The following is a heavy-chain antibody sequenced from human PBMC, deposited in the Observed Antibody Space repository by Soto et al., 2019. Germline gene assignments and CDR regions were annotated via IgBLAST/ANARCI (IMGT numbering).Heavy chain of an antibody. Sequence: QMQLVESGGGVVQPGRSLRLSCAASGFTFRSYGIHWVRQAPGKGLEWVALIWFDGSKKYYVDSVKGRFAVSRDNSKNTLYLQMNSRRVEDTAVYYCARDRLVPYGYGMDVWGQGTTVTVSS. J-gene: IGHJ6*02. CDR3: ARDRLVPYGYGMDV. CDR1: GFTFRSYG. D-gene: IGHD2-2*01. CDR2: IWFDGSKK. V-gene: IGHV3-33*01.